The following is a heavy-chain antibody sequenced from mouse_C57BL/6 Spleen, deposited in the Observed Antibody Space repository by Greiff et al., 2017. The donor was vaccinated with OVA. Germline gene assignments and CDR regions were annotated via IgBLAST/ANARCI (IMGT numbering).Heavy chain of an antibody. Sequence: VQLQQSGPELVKPGASVTISCTASGYAFSSSWMNWVQQRPGKGLEWLGRLYPGDGATNYDGKFKGKATLTADKSSSTAYMQLSRLTSEDSAVYFCASHYGSSYYDYWGQGTTLTVAS. CDR3: ASHYGSSYYDY. CDR2: LYPGDGAT. J-gene: IGHJ2*01. D-gene: IGHD1-1*01. V-gene: IGHV1-82*01. CDR1: GYAFSSSW.